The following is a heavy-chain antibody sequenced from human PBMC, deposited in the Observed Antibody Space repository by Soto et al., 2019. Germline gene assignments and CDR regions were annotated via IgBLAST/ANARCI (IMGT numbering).Heavy chain of an antibody. J-gene: IGHJ5*02. D-gene: IGHD5-12*01. V-gene: IGHV1-3*01. CDR3: ARAISGYVT. CDR2: INAGNGNT. Sequence: GASVKVSCKASGTTFTTYAIHWVRQAPGQGLEWMGWINAGNGNTRYSQKFQGRVTLTRDTSASTAYMDLSSLTSEDAAIYYCARAISGYVTWGQGTLVTVSS. CDR1: GTTFTTYA.